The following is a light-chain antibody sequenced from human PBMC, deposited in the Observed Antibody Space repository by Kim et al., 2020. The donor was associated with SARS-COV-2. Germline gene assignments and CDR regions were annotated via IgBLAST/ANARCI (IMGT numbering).Light chain of an antibody. Sequence: ASVGDRVTLTCRASQSISSWLAWYQQKPGKAPKLLIYKASSLESGVPSRFSGSGSGTEFTLTISSLQPDDFATYYCQQYNSYSHTFGQGTKLEI. V-gene: IGKV1-5*03. CDR3: QQYNSYSHT. CDR1: QSISSW. J-gene: IGKJ2*01. CDR2: KAS.